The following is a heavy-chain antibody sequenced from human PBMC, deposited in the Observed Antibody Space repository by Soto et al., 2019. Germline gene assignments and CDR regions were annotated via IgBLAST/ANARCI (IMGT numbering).Heavy chain of an antibody. D-gene: IGHD3-9*01. CDR3: ARSFPEYDILTGYSNAEYFQH. Sequence: SETLSLTCTVSGGSISNYYWSWIRQPPGKGLEWIGYIYYSGSTSYNPSLKSRVTISVDTSKNQFSLKLSSVTAADTAVYYCARSFPEYDILTGYSNAEYFQHWGQGTLVTVSS. CDR2: IYYSGST. V-gene: IGHV4-59*01. J-gene: IGHJ1*01. CDR1: GGSISNYY.